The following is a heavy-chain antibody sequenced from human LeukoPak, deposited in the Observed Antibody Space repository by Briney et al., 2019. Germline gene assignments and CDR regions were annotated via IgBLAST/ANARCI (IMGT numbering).Heavy chain of an antibody. Sequence: TSETLSLTCTVSGYSISSGYYWGWIRQPPGKGLEWIGSIYHSGSTYYNPSLKSRVTISVDTSKNQFSLKLSSVTAADTAVYYCAREDYYDSSGYYYGRHNYYYYMDVWGKGTTVTVSS. CDR2: IYHSGST. V-gene: IGHV4-38-2*02. CDR3: AREDYYDSSGYYYGRHNYYYYMDV. D-gene: IGHD3-22*01. CDR1: GYSISSGYY. J-gene: IGHJ6*03.